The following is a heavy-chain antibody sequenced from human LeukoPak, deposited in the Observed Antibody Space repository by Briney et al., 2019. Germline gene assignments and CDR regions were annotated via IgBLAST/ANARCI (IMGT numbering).Heavy chain of an antibody. V-gene: IGHV3-48*02. J-gene: IGHJ3*02. CDR2: ISSSSSTI. D-gene: IGHD4-17*01. CDR3: ARQPMTTVTTDAFDI. Sequence: GGSLRLSCAASGFTFSSYSMNWVRQAPGKGLEWVSYISSSSSTIYYAGSVKGRFTISRDNAKNSLYLQMNSLRDEDTAVYYCARQPMTTVTTDAFDIWGQGTMVTVSS. CDR1: GFTFSSYS.